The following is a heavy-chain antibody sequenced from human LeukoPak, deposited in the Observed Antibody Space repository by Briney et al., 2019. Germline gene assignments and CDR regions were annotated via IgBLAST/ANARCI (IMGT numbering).Heavy chain of an antibody. Sequence: PSETLSLTCTVSGYSISSGYYWGWIRQPPGKGLEWIGSIYHSGSTYYNPSLKSRVTISVDTSKNQFSLKLRSVTAADTAVYYCARGYYDSSGYFHDAFDIWGQGTMVTVSS. CDR3: ARGYYDSSGYFHDAFDI. CDR1: GYSISSGYY. V-gene: IGHV4-38-2*02. D-gene: IGHD3-22*01. CDR2: IYHSGST. J-gene: IGHJ3*02.